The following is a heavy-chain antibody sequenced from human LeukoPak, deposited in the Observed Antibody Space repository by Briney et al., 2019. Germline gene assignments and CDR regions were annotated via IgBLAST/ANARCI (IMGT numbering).Heavy chain of an antibody. CDR1: GFTFDDYA. CDR2: ISWNSGSI. J-gene: IGHJ5*02. V-gene: IGHV3-9*01. D-gene: IGHD6-13*01. Sequence: GGSLRLSCAASGFTFDDYAMHWVRQAPGKGLEWVSGISWNSGSIGYADSVKGRFTISRDNAKNSLYLQMNSLRAEDTAVYYCARDRGIHGWFDPWGQGTLVTVSS. CDR3: ARDRGIHGWFDP.